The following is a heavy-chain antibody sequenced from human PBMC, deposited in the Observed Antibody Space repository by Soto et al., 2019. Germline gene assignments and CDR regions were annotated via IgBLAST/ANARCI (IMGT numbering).Heavy chain of an antibody. Sequence: ASVKVSCKASGYTFTSYAMHWVRQAPGQRLEWMGWINAGNGNTKYSQKFQGRVTITRDTSASTAYMELSSLRSEDTAVYYCATLQWQSTYYFDYWGQGTLVTVSS. CDR3: ATLQWQSTYYFDY. CDR2: INAGNGNT. J-gene: IGHJ4*02. CDR1: GYTFTSYA. V-gene: IGHV1-3*01. D-gene: IGHD6-19*01.